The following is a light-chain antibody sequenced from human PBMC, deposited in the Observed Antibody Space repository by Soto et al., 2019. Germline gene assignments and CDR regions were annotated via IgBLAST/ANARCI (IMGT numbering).Light chain of an antibody. CDR3: SSYAGSSTWV. CDR1: SSDIGGYNY. J-gene: IGLJ3*02. V-gene: IGLV2-11*01. CDR2: DVL. Sequence: QSVLTQPRSVSGSPGQSVTISCTGTSSDIGGYNYVSWYQQHPGQAPKLIIYDVLRRPAGVPNRFSGFKSGNTASLTISALQADDECDYFCSSYAGSSTWVFGGGTKVTVL.